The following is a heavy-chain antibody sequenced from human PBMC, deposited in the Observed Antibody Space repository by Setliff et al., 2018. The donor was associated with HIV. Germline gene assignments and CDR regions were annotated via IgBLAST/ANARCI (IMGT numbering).Heavy chain of an antibody. CDR3: ARWVYNSAWSLDY. CDR2: IYTSGSP. Sequence: PSETLSLTCSVSGGSVNSGNYHWAWIRQPAGKGLEWIGHIYTSGSPHYKSSLTSRLTISLDTSRNQFSLKLTSVTAADSATYYCARWVYNSAWSLDYWGQGTLVNVSS. D-gene: IGHD6-19*01. V-gene: IGHV4-61*09. J-gene: IGHJ4*02. CDR1: GGSVNSGNYH.